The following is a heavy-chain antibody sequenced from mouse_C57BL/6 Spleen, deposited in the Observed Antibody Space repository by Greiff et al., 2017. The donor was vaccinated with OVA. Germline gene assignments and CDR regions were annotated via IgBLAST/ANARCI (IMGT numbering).Heavy chain of an antibody. Sequence: QVHVKQPGAELVKPGASVKMSCKASGYTFTSYWITWVKQRPGQGLEWIGDIYPGSGSTNYNEKFKSKATLTVDTSSSTAYMQLSSLTSEDSAVYYGARDYGPYWGQGTTLTVSS. J-gene: IGHJ2*01. CDR2: IYPGSGST. D-gene: IGHD1-1*01. CDR3: ARDYGPY. CDR1: GYTFTSYW. V-gene: IGHV1-55*01.